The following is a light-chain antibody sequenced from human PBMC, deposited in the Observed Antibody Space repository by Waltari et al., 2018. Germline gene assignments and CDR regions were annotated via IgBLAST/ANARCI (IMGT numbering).Light chain of an antibody. CDR1: SSDVGGYNY. Sequence: QSALTQPASVSGSPGQSITISCPGTSSDVGGYNYVSWYQQHPGKAPKLIIYDVSNRPSGVSNRFSGSKYGNTDALTISGLQAEDEADYYCNSYTISSTLGVFGTGTKVTVL. J-gene: IGLJ1*01. CDR2: DVS. CDR3: NSYTISSTLGV. V-gene: IGLV2-14*01.